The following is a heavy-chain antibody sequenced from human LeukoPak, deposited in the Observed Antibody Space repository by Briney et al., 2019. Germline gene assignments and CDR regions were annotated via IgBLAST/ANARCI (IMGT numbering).Heavy chain of an antibody. Sequence: SETLSLTCAVYGGSFSGYYWSWIRQPPGKGLEWIGEINHSGSTNYNPSLKSRVTISVDTSKNQFSLKLSSVTAADTAVYYCAGDPPMSGYAFHIWGQGTMVTVSS. D-gene: IGHD3-10*01. CDR3: AGDPPMSGYAFHI. CDR2: INHSGST. V-gene: IGHV4-34*01. J-gene: IGHJ3*02. CDR1: GGSFSGYY.